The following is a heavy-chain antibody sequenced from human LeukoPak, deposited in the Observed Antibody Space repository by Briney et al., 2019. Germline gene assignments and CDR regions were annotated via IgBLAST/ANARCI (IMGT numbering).Heavy chain of an antibody. Sequence: SETLSLTCTVSGGSFTNNYWSWIRQPAGKGLEWIGRMYITGNTDYNPSLKNRVTMSLDTSKKQFSLRLESVTAADTAVYYCARETRWSGYSHFDYWGQGTLVTVSS. CDR1: GGSFTNNY. CDR3: ARETRWSGYSHFDY. CDR2: MYITGNT. J-gene: IGHJ4*02. D-gene: IGHD3-3*01. V-gene: IGHV4-4*07.